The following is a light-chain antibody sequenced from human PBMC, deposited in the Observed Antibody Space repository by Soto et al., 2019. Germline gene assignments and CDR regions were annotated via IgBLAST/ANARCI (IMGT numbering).Light chain of an antibody. CDR2: GAS. CDR1: QSVCSRC. J-gene: IGKJ1*01. Sequence: ETVLTQSPGTLSLSPGERVTLSCRASQSVCSRCLAWYQQKPGQSPRLLIYGASSRATGIPDRFSGSGSGTDFTLTISRLEPEDFAVYYCQPYGTTPWTFGQGPKVVIK. CDR3: QPYGTTPWT. V-gene: IGKV3-20*01.